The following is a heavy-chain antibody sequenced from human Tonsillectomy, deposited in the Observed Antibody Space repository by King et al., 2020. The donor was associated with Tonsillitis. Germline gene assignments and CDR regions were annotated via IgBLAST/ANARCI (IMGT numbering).Heavy chain of an antibody. CDR2: IKQDGSAK. Sequence: VQLVESGGGLVQPGGSLRLSCAASGFSFTTYWMSWVRQAQGKGPEWVANIKQDGSAKYYVDSVKGRFTISRDNAKNSLYLQMNSLRAEDTAVYYCARDRGTAIPYYFYGLDVWGQGTTVTVSS. J-gene: IGHJ6*02. CDR3: ARDRGTAIPYYFYGLDV. D-gene: IGHD5-18*01. CDR1: GFSFTTYW. V-gene: IGHV3-7*01.